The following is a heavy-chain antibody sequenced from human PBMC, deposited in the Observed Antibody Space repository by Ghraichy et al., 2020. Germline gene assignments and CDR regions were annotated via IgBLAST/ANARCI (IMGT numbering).Heavy chain of an antibody. V-gene: IGHV4-39*07. CDR3: ARDDPPPDPDWLPYFDY. CDR2: IYYSGST. Sequence: SETLSLTCTVSGGSISSSSYYWGWIRQPPGKGLEWIGSIYYSGSTYYNPSLKSRVTISVDTSKNQFSLKLSSVTAADTAVYYCARDDPPPDPDWLPYFDYWGQGTLVTVSS. D-gene: IGHD3/OR15-3a*01. J-gene: IGHJ4*02. CDR1: GGSISSSSYY.